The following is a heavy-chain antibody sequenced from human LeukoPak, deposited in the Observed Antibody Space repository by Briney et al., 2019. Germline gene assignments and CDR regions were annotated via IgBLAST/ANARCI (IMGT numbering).Heavy chain of an antibody. Sequence: ASVKVSCKASGYTFTTYFIHWVRQAPGQGLEWMGIINISSGTTTNAQKFQGRVTITRDTSTGIVYMELSSLRSDDTAVYYCAREERAIAALGRGALDYWGQGTLVTVSS. CDR1: GYTFTTYF. D-gene: IGHD6-13*01. CDR3: AREERAIAALGRGALDY. V-gene: IGHV1-46*01. CDR2: INISSGTT. J-gene: IGHJ4*02.